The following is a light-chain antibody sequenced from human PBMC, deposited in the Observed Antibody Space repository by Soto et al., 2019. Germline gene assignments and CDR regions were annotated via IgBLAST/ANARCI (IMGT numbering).Light chain of an antibody. CDR3: QQYDGYSTWT. CDR1: QSISSW. CDR2: DAS. Sequence: DIQMTQSPSTLSASIGDRVTITCRASQSISSWLAWYQHKPGKAXKVLIWDASTLQRGVPSRFSGSGSGTEFTLTISSLQPEDFANYYCQQYDGYSTWTFGQGTKVDIK. V-gene: IGKV1-5*01. J-gene: IGKJ1*01.